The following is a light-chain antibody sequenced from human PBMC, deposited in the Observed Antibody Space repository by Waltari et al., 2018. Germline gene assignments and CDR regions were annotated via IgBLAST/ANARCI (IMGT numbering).Light chain of an antibody. CDR1: SSDVGGYNY. CDR2: DVS. J-gene: IGLJ2*01. CDR3: SSYTSSSTWV. V-gene: IGLV2-14*01. Sequence: QSALTQPASVSGSPGQSITISCTGTSSDVGGYNYGSWYQQHPGKAPNLMIYDVSRRPSGVSNRCSGAKSGNTAALTISGLQAEDEADYYCSSYTSSSTWVFGGGTKLTVL.